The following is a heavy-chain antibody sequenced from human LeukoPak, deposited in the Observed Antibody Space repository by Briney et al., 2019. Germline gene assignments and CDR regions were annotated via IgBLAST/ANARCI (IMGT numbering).Heavy chain of an antibody. Sequence: PGGSLRLSCAASGFMFCGFGMHWVRQTPDKGLEWVAFISYDGNNIHFVASVKGRFTISRENSKNTVYLQMKSLRPEDTAVYYCAKDHVPVRVTIMYLENWGQGTLVTVSP. V-gene: IGHV3-30*02. D-gene: IGHD3-3*01. J-gene: IGHJ4*02. CDR3: AKDHVPVRVTIMYLEN. CDR1: GFMFCGFG. CDR2: ISYDGNNI.